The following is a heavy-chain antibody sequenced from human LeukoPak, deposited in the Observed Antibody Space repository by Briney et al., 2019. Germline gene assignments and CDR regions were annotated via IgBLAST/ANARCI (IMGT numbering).Heavy chain of an antibody. CDR1: GYTFTSYG. J-gene: IGHJ5*02. CDR3: ARDLGYCSSTSCLSYNWFDP. D-gene: IGHD2-2*01. Sequence: ASVKVSCKASGYTFTSYGISWVRQAPGQGLEWMGWISAYNGDTNYAQKLQGRVTMTTDTSTSTAYMELRSLRSDDTAVYYCARDLGYCSSTSCLSYNWFDPWGQGTLVTVSS. V-gene: IGHV1-18*01. CDR2: ISAYNGDT.